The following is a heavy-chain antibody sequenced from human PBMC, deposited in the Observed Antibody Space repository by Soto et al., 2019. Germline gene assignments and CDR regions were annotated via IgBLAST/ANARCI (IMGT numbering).Heavy chain of an antibody. D-gene: IGHD4-17*01. CDR1: GGSISSSSYY. CDR3: ARSMTTVVTLDY. CDR2: IYYSGGT. Sequence: SETLSLTCTVSGGSISSSSYYWGWIRQPPGKGLEWIGSIYYSGGTYYNPSLKSRVTISVDTSKNQFSLKLSSVTAADTAVYYCARSMTTVVTLDYRGQGTLVTVSS. V-gene: IGHV4-39*01. J-gene: IGHJ4*02.